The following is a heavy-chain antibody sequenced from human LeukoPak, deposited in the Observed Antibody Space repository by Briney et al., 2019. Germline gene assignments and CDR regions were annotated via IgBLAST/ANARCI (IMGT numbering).Heavy chain of an antibody. Sequence: GGSLRLSCAASGFTFSTSAMSWVRQAPGKGLEWVSGISGSGGNTYYADSVKGRFTISRDNSKNTLYLQMNSLRAEDTAVYYCARDSVVISYYYYYMDVWGKGTTVTVSS. V-gene: IGHV3-23*01. D-gene: IGHD3-16*02. CDR2: ISGSGGNT. CDR3: ARDSVVISYYYYYMDV. J-gene: IGHJ6*03. CDR1: GFTFSTSA.